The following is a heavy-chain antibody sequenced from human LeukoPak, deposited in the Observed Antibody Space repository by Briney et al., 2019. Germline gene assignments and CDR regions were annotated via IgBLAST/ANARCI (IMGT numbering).Heavy chain of an antibody. J-gene: IGHJ4*02. V-gene: IGHV3-23*01. Sequence: GGSLRLSCAASGFTFSSYAMSWVRQAPGKGLEWVSAISGSGGSTYYADSVKGRFTISRDNSKNTLYLQMNSLRAEDTAVYYCAKVTLDGGNSPPFDYWGQGTLVTVSS. CDR3: AKVTLDGGNSPPFDY. D-gene: IGHD4-23*01. CDR2: ISGSGGST. CDR1: GFTFSSYA.